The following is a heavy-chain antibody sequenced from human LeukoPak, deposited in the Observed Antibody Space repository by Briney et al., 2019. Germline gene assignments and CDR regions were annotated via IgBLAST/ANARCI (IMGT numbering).Heavy chain of an antibody. D-gene: IGHD5-12*01. CDR3: ARSGYVGYYFDY. CDR2: IYYSGST. Sequence: SETLSLTCTVSGGSISSSSYYWGWIRQPPGKGLEWIGSIYYSGSTYYNPSLKSRVTISVDTSKNQFSLKLSSVTAADTAVYYCARSGYVGYYFDYWGQGTLVTVSS. J-gene: IGHJ4*02. V-gene: IGHV4-39*07. CDR1: GGSISSSSYY.